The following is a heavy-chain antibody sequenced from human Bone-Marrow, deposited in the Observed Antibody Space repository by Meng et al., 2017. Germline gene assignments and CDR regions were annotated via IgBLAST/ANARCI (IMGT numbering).Heavy chain of an antibody. CDR1: GFTFSSHA. J-gene: IGHJ4*02. D-gene: IGHD2-8*01. Sequence: GESLKISCAASGFTFSSHAISWVRQAPGKGQQWVSRISGNGDTTNFAAFVKGRFTISRDNSKSTVYMQMNSLRVEDTAIYYRAKELVSFATGGLDYWGRGILVTVSS. CDR2: ISGNGDTT. V-gene: IGHV3-23*01. CDR3: AKELVSFATGGLDY.